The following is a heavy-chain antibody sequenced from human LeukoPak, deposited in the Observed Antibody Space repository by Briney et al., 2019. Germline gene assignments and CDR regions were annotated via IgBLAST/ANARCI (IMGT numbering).Heavy chain of an antibody. CDR3: TTDSEYYESGSFDY. CDR2: FDPEDGEI. CDR1: GDTVTELS. D-gene: IGHD3-10*01. Sequence: ASVKVSCEVSGDTVTELSIHWVRQAPGKGLEWMGGFDPEDGEIIYAQKFQGRVTMTEDTSTDTASMELTSLRSDDTAIYYCTTDSEYYESGSFDYWGQGTLVTVSS. V-gene: IGHV1-24*01. J-gene: IGHJ4*02.